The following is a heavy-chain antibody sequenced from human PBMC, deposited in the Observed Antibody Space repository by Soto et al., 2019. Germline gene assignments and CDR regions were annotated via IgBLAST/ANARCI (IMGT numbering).Heavy chain of an antibody. CDR2: IIPIFGTA. CDR3: ARGSPIAVAGQYYFDY. Sequence: SVKVSCKASGGTFSSYAISWVRQAPGQGLEWMGGIIPIFGTANYAQKFQGRVTITADKSTSTAYMELSSLRSEDTAVYYCARGSPIAVAGQYYFDYWGQGTLVTVSS. CDR1: GGTFSSYA. J-gene: IGHJ4*02. D-gene: IGHD6-19*01. V-gene: IGHV1-69*06.